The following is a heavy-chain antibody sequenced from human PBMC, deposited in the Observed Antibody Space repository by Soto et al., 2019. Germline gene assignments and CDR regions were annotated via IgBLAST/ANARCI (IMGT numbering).Heavy chain of an antibody. CDR3: ARDRGHCSSTSCQDIDY. CDR1: GGTFSSYT. D-gene: IGHD2-2*01. V-gene: IGHV1-69*04. CDR2: IIPILGIA. J-gene: IGHJ4*02. Sequence: ASVKVSCKASGGTFSSYTISWVRQAPGQGLEWMGRIIPILGIANYAQKFQGRVTITADKSTSTAYMELSSLRSEDTAVYYCARDRGHCSSTSCQDIDYWGQGTLVTVSS.